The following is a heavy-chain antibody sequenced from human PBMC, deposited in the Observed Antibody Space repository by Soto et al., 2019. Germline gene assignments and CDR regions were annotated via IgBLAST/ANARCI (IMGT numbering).Heavy chain of an antibody. Sequence: SETLSLTCTVSGGSISSYYWSWIRQPPGKGLEWIGYIYYSGSTNYNPSLKSRVTISVDASKNQFSLKLSSVTAADTAVYYCARESYRGMDVWGQGTTVTVSS. D-gene: IGHD3-16*02. CDR2: IYYSGST. CDR3: ARESYRGMDV. V-gene: IGHV4-59*01. J-gene: IGHJ6*02. CDR1: GGSISSYY.